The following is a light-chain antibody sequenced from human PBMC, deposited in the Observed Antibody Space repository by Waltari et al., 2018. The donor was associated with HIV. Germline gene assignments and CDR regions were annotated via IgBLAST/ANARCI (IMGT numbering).Light chain of an antibody. CDR2: AAS. V-gene: IGKV3D-15*01. CDR3: QQYQSWPRT. Sequence: DIVMTQSPGTLSVSPGERATLSCKASQTVRGNLAWCQQRPGQSPRLIIYAASTRATDTPPRCSGSGSETDFTLTIGSLQSEDFAIYFCQQYQSWPRTFGQVTKVEIK. CDR1: QTVRGN. J-gene: IGKJ4*01.